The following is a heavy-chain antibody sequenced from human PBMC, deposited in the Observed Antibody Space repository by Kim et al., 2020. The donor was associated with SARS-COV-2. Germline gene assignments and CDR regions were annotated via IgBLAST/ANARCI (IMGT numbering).Heavy chain of an antibody. CDR1: GFTFSAYA. CDR2: ISGDGGST. D-gene: IGHD6-13*01. CDR3: VKVGRIAAALDDY. Sequence: GGSLRLSCSASGFTFSAYAMHWVRQAPGKGLQYVSAISGDGGSTYYADSVKGRFTISRDNSKNTLYLQMSSLRAEDTAVYYCVKVGRIAAALDDYWGQGTLVTVSS. V-gene: IGHV3-64D*09. J-gene: IGHJ4*02.